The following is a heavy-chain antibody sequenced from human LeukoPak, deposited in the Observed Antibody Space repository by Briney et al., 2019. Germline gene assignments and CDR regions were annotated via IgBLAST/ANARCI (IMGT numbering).Heavy chain of an antibody. Sequence: GGSLRLSCAASGFTFSSYAMSWVRQAPGKGLEWVSAISGSGGSTYYADSVKGRFTISRDNSKNTLYLQMNSLRAEDTAVYYCARGLYTSSSYNWFDPWGQGTLVTVSS. CDR2: ISGSGGST. J-gene: IGHJ5*02. CDR3: ARGLYTSSSYNWFDP. CDR1: GFTFSSYA. D-gene: IGHD1-26*01. V-gene: IGHV3-23*01.